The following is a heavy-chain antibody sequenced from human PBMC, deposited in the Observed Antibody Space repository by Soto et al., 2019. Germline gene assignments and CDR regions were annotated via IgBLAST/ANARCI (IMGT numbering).Heavy chain of an antibody. D-gene: IGHD3-10*01. J-gene: IGHJ6*02. CDR2: ISYDGSNK. Sequence: QVQLVESGGGVVQPGRSLRLSCAASGFTFRSYAMHWVRQAPGKGLEWVAVISYDGSNKYYADSVKGRFTISRDNSKNTLYLQMNSLRAEDTAVYYCARGPMDYYYGMDGWGQGTTVTVSS. V-gene: IGHV3-30-3*01. CDR1: GFTFRSYA. CDR3: ARGPMDYYYGMDG.